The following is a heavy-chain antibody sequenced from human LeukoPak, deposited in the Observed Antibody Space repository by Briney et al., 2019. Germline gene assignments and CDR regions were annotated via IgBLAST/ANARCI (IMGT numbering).Heavy chain of an antibody. V-gene: IGHV3-7*01. CDR3: AKDDSSGYYWVFYYYGMDV. D-gene: IGHD3-22*01. CDR1: GFTFSSYW. J-gene: IGHJ6*02. Sequence: GGSLRLSCAASGFTFSSYWMSWVRQAPGKGLEWVANIKQDGSEKYYVDSVKGRFTISRDNAKNSLYLQMNGLRAEDTAVYYCAKDDSSGYYWVFYYYGMDVWGQGTTVTVSS. CDR2: IKQDGSEK.